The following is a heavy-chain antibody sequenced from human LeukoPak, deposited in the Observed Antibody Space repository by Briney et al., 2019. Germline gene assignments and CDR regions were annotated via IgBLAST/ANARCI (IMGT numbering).Heavy chain of an antibody. V-gene: IGHV4-34*01. CDR1: GGSFSGYH. Sequence: SETLSLTCAVYGGSFSGYHWSWIRQPPGKGLEWIGEINHSGSTNYNPSLKSRVTISVDTSKNQFSLKLSSVTAADTAVYYCARGRDLRGFWSRSRFDPWGQGTLVTVSS. D-gene: IGHD3-3*01. CDR2: INHSGST. CDR3: ARGRDLRGFWSRSRFDP. J-gene: IGHJ5*02.